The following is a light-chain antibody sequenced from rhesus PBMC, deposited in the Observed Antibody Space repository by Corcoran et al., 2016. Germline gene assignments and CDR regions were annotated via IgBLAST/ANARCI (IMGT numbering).Light chain of an antibody. V-gene: IGKV1-22*01. J-gene: IGKJ3*01. CDR3: QHYVSRKFT. Sequence: DIQMTQSPSSLSASVGDTVTITCRASQRISNWLAWYQQKPGKAPKLVIYKASTLQTGVPSRFSGSGSGTDFTLTISSLQSEDFATYYYQHYVSRKFTFGPGTKLDIK. CDR2: KAS. CDR1: QRISNW.